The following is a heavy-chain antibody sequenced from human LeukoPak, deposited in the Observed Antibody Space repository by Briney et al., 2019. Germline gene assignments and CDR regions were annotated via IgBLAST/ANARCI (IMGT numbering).Heavy chain of an antibody. Sequence: GGSLRLSCAASGFTFSSYGLHWVRQAPGKGLEWVAVIWYDGSNKYYADSVKGRFTISRDNSKNTLYLQMNSLRAEDTAVYYCARDRVGATDYFDYWGQGTLVTVSS. CDR2: IWYDGSNK. J-gene: IGHJ4*02. CDR3: ARDRVGATDYFDY. V-gene: IGHV3-33*01. D-gene: IGHD1-26*01. CDR1: GFTFSSYG.